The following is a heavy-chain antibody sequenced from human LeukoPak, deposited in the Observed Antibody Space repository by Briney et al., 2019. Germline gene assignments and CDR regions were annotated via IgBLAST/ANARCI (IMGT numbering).Heavy chain of an antibody. J-gene: IGHJ4*02. CDR1: GFTFSSYA. V-gene: IGHV3-23*01. Sequence: GGSLRLSCAASGFTFSSYAMSWVRQAPGKGLEWVSAISGSGGSTYYADSVKGRFTIFRDNSKNTLYLQMNSLRAEDTAVYYCAKDYRAVTTSHFDYWGQGTLVTVSS. CDR2: ISGSGGST. CDR3: AKDYRAVTTSHFDY. D-gene: IGHD4-17*01.